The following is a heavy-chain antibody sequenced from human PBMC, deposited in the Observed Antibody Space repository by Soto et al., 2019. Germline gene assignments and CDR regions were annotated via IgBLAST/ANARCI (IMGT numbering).Heavy chain of an antibody. D-gene: IGHD6-13*01. CDR2: ISWNSGTI. CDR3: EKDRGGGSRSWGYYAGLDV. J-gene: IGHJ6*04. Sequence: GGSLRLSCAASGFTFDDYAMHWVRQAPGKGLEWVSGISWNSGTIVYADSVKGRFTISRDNAKNSLYLQMNSLRGEDTALYYCEKDRGGGSRSWGYYAGLDVGGKGTRAPVSS. CDR1: GFTFDDYA. V-gene: IGHV3-9*01.